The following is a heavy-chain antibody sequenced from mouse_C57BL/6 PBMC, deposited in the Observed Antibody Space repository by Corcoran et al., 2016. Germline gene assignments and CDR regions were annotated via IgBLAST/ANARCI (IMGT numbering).Heavy chain of an antibody. CDR2: IDPEDGET. J-gene: IGHJ3*01. V-gene: IGHV14-2*01. CDR3: ASAYYGNYWGFAY. D-gene: IGHD2-10*01. Sequence: EVQLQQSWAELVKPGASVKLSCTVSGFNIKDYYMHWVKQRTEQVLEWIGRIDPEDGETKYAPKFQGKATITVDTSSNTADRQLSSLTSEDTAVYYCASAYYGNYWGFAYWGQGTLVTVSA. CDR1: GFNIKDYY.